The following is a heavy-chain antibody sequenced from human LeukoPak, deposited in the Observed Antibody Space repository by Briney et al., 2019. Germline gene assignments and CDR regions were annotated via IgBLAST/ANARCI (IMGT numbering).Heavy chain of an antibody. J-gene: IGHJ6*03. CDR2: ISSSSSTI. V-gene: IGHV3-48*04. CDR3: ARDPRPLGWSGYYNYYYYYMDV. Sequence: GGSLRLSCAASGFTFSSYSMNWVRQAPGKGLEWVSYISSSSSTIYYADSVKGRFTISRDNAKNSLYLQMNSLRAEDTAVYYCARDPRPLGWSGYYNYYYYYMDVWGKGTTVTVSS. D-gene: IGHD3-3*01. CDR1: GFTFSSYS.